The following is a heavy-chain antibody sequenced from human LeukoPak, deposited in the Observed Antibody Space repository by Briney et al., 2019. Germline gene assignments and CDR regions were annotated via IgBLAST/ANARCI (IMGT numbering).Heavy chain of an antibody. J-gene: IGHJ4*02. CDR3: AKDTGSGYYYYFAY. Sequence: GGSLRLSCAASGFTFDDYAMHWVRQAPGEGLEWVSGISWNSGMINYADSVKGRFTISRDNAKSSLYLQMNSLRAEDTALYYCAKDTGSGYYYYFAYWGQGTLVTVSS. V-gene: IGHV3-9*01. CDR1: GFTFDDYA. D-gene: IGHD3-22*01. CDR2: ISWNSGMI.